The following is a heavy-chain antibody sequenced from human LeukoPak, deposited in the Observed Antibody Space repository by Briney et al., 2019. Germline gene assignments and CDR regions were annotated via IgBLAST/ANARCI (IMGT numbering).Heavy chain of an antibody. D-gene: IGHD3-22*01. V-gene: IGHV4-59*08. J-gene: IGHJ4*02. CDR1: GGSMSSYY. CDR3: ARLDSSGYYVDY. Sequence: ETLSLTCTVSGGSMSSYYWSWIRQPPGKGLEWIGYIYYSGTTNYNSSLKSRVTISVDTSKNQFSLKLSSVTAADTAVYYCARLDSSGYYVDYWGQGTLVTVSS. CDR2: IYYSGTT.